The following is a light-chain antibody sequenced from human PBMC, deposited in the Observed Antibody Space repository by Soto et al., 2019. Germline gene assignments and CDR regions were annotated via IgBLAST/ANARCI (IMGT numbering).Light chain of an antibody. J-gene: IGKJ1*01. CDR3: MQGTQYPWT. V-gene: IGKV2-24*01. CDR2: KIS. Sequence: IVMTHTPLSSPFTLLQPSSFSCMSGQSLVHSDGNTYLSWLQQRPGQSPRLLIYKISDRFSGVPDRFSGSGAGTDFTLTISRVEAEDVGVYYCMQGTQYPWTFGQGTKVDIK. CDR1: QSLVHSDGNTY.